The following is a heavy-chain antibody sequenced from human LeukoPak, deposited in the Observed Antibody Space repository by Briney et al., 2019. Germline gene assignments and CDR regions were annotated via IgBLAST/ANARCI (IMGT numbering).Heavy chain of an antibody. CDR3: ARETGSGWAFDY. J-gene: IGHJ4*02. CDR2: ISRSSDYI. D-gene: IGHD6-19*01. Sequence: GSLRLSCAASGFTFSSHTMNWGRQAPGQGLGWGSSISRSSDYIYYAGSVKGRFTISRDNPKNSLYLQMNNLRVEDTAVFYCARETGSGWAFDYWGQGILVTVSS. CDR1: GFTFSSHT. V-gene: IGHV3-21*06.